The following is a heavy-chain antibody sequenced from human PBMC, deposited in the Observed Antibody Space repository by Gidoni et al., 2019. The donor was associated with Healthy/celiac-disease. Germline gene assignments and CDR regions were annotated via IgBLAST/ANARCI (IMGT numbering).Heavy chain of an antibody. CDR1: GGSFSGYY. CDR3: ATANAIPYFDD. D-gene: IGHD2-8*01. V-gene: IGHV4-34*01. CDR2: INHSGSN. Sequence: QVQLQQWRAGLLTPSETLSLPCAVYGGSFSGYYWSWIRQPPGKGLEWIREINHSGSNNYNPSIKSRVTISVDTSKNQFALKLSAVTAAETAVYYGATANAIPYFDDWGQGTLVSVSS. J-gene: IGHJ4*02.